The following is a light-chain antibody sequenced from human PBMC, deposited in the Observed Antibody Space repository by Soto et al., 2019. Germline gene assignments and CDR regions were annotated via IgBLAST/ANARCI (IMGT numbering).Light chain of an antibody. CDR2: ANN. Sequence: QSVLTQPPSVSGAPGQRVTISCTGSSYNIGAGYDVHWYQQFPGTAPKLLIYANNNRPSGVPDRFSASKSGTSASLAITGLQADDEADYYCHSYDTNLRGVFGTGTKVTVL. V-gene: IGLV1-40*01. J-gene: IGLJ1*01. CDR3: HSYDTNLRGV. CDR1: SYNIGAGYD.